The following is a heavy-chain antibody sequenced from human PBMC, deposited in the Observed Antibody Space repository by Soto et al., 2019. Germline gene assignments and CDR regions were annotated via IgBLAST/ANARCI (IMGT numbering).Heavy chain of an antibody. CDR3: TTLRIDT. CDR1: GYTFTALY. CDR2: VNPNNGVT. V-gene: IGHV1-2*02. Sequence: ASVKVSCKTSGYTFTALYMNWVRQAPGQGLEWMGWVNPNNGVTRYAQKFQDRVTMTRDTSLNTAYMELNRLTSDDTAVYYCTTLRIDTWGQGTLVTVSS. J-gene: IGHJ5*02.